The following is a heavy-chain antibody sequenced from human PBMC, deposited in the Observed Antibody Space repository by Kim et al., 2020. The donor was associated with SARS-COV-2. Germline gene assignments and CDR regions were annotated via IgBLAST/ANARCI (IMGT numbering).Heavy chain of an antibody. Sequence: SVKVSCKASGGTFSSYAISWVRQAPGQGLEWMGGIIPIFGTANYAQKFQGRVTITADESTSTAYMELSSLRSEDTAVYYCARDDYYGSGSYYPQTKKYYYGMDVWGQGTTVTVSS. CDR2: IIPIFGTA. D-gene: IGHD3-10*01. V-gene: IGHV1-69*13. CDR1: GGTFSSYA. CDR3: ARDDYYGSGSYYPQTKKYYYGMDV. J-gene: IGHJ6*02.